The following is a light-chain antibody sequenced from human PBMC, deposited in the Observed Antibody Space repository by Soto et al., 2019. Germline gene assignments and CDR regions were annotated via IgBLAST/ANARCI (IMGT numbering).Light chain of an antibody. CDR1: QSVNIY. V-gene: IGKV3D-15*01. Sequence: EIVMTQSPATLYVSPGERATLSCRASQSVNIYLAWYQQKPGQAPRLLIFGASSRATGIPARFSGSWSGTEFNLTISSLQSQDFAVYFCQQYDDWLRLTFGGGTKVEIK. CDR2: GAS. J-gene: IGKJ4*01. CDR3: QQYDDWLRLT.